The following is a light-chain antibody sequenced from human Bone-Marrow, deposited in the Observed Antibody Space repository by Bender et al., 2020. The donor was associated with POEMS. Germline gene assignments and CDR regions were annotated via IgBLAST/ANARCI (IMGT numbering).Light chain of an antibody. CDR2: DDS. CDR1: NIGSKS. J-gene: IGLJ3*02. Sequence: SYVLTQPPSVSVAPGKTATITCGGDNIGSKSVHWYQQKPGQAPVLVVFDDSDRPSRIPERFSGSNSGNTATLTISRVEDGDEADYYCHLWDSSSDHWVFGGGTKLTVL. CDR3: HLWDSSSDHWV. V-gene: IGLV3-21*03.